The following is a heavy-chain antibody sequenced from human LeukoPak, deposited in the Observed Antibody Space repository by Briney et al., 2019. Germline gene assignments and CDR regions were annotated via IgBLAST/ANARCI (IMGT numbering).Heavy chain of an antibody. V-gene: IGHV5-51*01. CDR1: GYSFTSYW. J-gene: IGHJ3*02. CDR2: IYPDDSDT. Sequence: GESLKISCKGSGYSFTSYWIGWVRQMPGKGLEWMGIIYPDDSDTRYSPSFQGQVTISADKSISTAYLQWSSLKASDTAMYYCARDRSGSYSRSALDIWGQGTVVTVSS. CDR3: ARDRSGSYSRSALDI. D-gene: IGHD1-26*01.